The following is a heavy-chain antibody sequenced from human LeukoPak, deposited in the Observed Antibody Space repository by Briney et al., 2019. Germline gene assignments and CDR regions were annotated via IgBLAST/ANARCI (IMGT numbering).Heavy chain of an antibody. D-gene: IGHD3-22*01. CDR3: ARVGPMYYYDSSGYYSIFDY. CDR1: GGSLSSSSYY. CDR2: IYYSGST. J-gene: IGHJ4*02. V-gene: IGHV4-39*07. Sequence: SETLSLTCTVSGGSLSSSSYYWGWIRQPPGKGLEWIGSIYYSGSTYYNPSLKSRVTISVDTSKNQFSLKLSSVTAADTAVYYCARVGPMYYYDSSGYYSIFDYWGQGTLVTVSS.